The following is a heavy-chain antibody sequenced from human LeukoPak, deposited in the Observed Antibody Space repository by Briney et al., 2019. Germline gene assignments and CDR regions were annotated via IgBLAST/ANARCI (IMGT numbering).Heavy chain of an antibody. CDR1: GYTFTTYA. Sequence: GASVKVSCKASGYTFTTYAMNWVRQAPGQGLEWMGIINPSGGSTSYAQKFQGRVTMTRDMSTSTVYMELSSLRSEDTAVYYCARDLIAAADVAFWDYWGQGTLVTVSS. CDR3: ARDLIAAADVAFWDY. J-gene: IGHJ4*02. V-gene: IGHV1-46*01. CDR2: INPSGGST. D-gene: IGHD6-13*01.